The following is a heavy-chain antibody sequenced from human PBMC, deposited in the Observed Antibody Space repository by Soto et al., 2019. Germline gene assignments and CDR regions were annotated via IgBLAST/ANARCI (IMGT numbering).Heavy chain of an antibody. CDR1: GGSISSGNYY. CDR2: ISYSGTT. J-gene: IGHJ4*02. V-gene: IGHV4-30-4*01. Sequence: QVQLQESGPGLVKPSQTLSLTCTVSGGSISSGNYYWSWIRQPPGKGLEWIGFISYSGTTHYSAALRSRVSISVDTSKKQFSLDLSSVTAADTAVYYCATMGTPVTGLYYFGCWGQGALVTVSS. CDR3: ATMGTPVTGLYYFGC. D-gene: IGHD4-17*01.